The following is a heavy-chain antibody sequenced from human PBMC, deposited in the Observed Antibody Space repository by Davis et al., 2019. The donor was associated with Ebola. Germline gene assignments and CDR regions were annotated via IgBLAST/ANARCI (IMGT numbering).Heavy chain of an antibody. Sequence: SVKVSCKASGGTFSSYAISWVRQAPGQGLEWMGRIIPILGIANYAQKFQGRVTITADKSTSTAYMELSSLRSEDTAVYYCAVVPLGTLVDYYYGMDVWGQGTTVTVSS. J-gene: IGHJ6*02. CDR3: AVVPLGTLVDYYYGMDV. CDR1: GGTFSSYA. CDR2: IIPILGIA. V-gene: IGHV1-69*04. D-gene: IGHD6-6*01.